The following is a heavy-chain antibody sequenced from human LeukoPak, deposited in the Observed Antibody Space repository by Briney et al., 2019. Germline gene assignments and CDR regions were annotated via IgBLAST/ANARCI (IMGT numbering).Heavy chain of an antibody. CDR1: GGSVSSGSYY. J-gene: IGHJ6*02. CDR3: AGAVVPADYYYGMDV. Sequence: PSETLSLTCTVSGGSVSSGSYYWSWIRQPPGKGLEWIGYIYYSGSTNYNPSLKSRATISVDTSKNQFSLKLSSVTAADTAVYYCAGAVVPADYYYGMDVWGQGTTVTVSS. D-gene: IGHD2-2*01. V-gene: IGHV4-61*01. CDR2: IYYSGST.